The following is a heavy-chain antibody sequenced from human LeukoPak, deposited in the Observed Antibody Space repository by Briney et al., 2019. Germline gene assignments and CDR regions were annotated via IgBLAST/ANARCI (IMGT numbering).Heavy chain of an antibody. CDR1: GGSFSGYY. Sequence: PSETLSLTCAVYGGSFSGYYWSWIRQPPGKGLEWIGEINHSGSTNYNPSVKSRVTISVDTSKNQFSLKLSSVTAADTAVYYCARGVPAATLSWFDPWGQGTLVTVSS. CDR3: ARGVPAATLSWFDP. CDR2: INHSGST. V-gene: IGHV4-34*01. J-gene: IGHJ5*02. D-gene: IGHD2-2*01.